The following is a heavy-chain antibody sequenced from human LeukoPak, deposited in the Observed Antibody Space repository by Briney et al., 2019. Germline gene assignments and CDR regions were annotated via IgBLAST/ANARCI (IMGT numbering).Heavy chain of an antibody. Sequence: GSSVKVSCKASGGTFSSYAISWVRQAPGQGLAWMGRIIPILGIANYAQKFQGRVTITADKSTSTAYMELSSLRSEDTAVYYCARDPSSGSYPAWDYWGQGTLVTVSS. V-gene: IGHV1-69*04. CDR2: IIPILGIA. CDR3: ARDPSSGSYPAWDY. J-gene: IGHJ4*02. CDR1: GGTFSSYA. D-gene: IGHD3-10*01.